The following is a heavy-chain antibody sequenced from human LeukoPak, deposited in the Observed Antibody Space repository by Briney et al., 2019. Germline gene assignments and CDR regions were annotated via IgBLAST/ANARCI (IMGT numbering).Heavy chain of an antibody. J-gene: IGHJ4*02. D-gene: IGHD3-10*01. CDR1: GFTFRSYA. V-gene: IGHV3-23*01. CDR2: ISGSGGST. Sequence: GGSLRLSCAASGFTFRSYAMSWVRQAPGKGLEWVSAISGSGGSTYYADSVKGRFTISRDNSKNTLYLQMNSLRAEDTAVYYCARAEDCYGSGTRFDYWGQGTLVTVSS. CDR3: ARAEDCYGSGTRFDY.